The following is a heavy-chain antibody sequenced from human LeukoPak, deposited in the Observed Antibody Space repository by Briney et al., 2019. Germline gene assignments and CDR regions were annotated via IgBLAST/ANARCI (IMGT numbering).Heavy chain of an antibody. J-gene: IGHJ3*02. V-gene: IGHV1-46*01. Sequence: ASVKVSCKASGYTFTSYYMHWVRQAPGQGLEWMGIINPGGGSASYAQKFQGRVTMTRDTSTSTVYMELSSLRSEDTAVYYCARDDGWELLNSYAFDIWGQGTMVTVSS. CDR1: GYTFTSYY. CDR2: INPGGGSA. CDR3: ARDDGWELLNSYAFDI. D-gene: IGHD1-26*01.